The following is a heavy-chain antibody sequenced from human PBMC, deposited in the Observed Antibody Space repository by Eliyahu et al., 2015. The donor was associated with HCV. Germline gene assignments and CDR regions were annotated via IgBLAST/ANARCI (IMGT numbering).Heavy chain of an antibody. V-gene: IGHV4-31*03. Sequence: QVQLQESGPGLVTPSQALSLTCTVSGGSINSGHYFWTWIRQHPGKGLEWIGYIYHSGNTFYNPSLKSRLTISVDTSKNQFSLRLNSVTAADTAVYYCARGEILGQHYFDYWGRGMLVTVSS. J-gene: IGHJ4*02. CDR1: GGSINSGHYF. D-gene: IGHD3-10*01. CDR3: ARGEILGQHYFDY. CDR2: IYHSGNT.